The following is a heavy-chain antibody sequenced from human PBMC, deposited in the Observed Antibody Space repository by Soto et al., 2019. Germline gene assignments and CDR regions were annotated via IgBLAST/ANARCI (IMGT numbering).Heavy chain of an antibody. J-gene: IGHJ6*03. CDR3: AKQSGVRYFDWLPISYYMDV. D-gene: IGHD3-9*01. CDR2: ISWNSGSI. CDR1: GFTFDDYA. Sequence: GGSLSLSCAASGFTFDDYAMHWVRQAPGKGLEWVSGISWNSGSIGYADSVKGRFTISRDNAKNSLYLQMNSLRAEDTALYYCAKQSGVRYFDWLPISYYMDVWGKGTTVTVSS. V-gene: IGHV3-9*01.